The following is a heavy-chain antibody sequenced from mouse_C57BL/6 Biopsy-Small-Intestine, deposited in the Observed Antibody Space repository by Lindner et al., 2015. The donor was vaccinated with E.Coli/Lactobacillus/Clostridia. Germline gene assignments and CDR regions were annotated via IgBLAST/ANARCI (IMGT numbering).Heavy chain of an antibody. V-gene: IGHV1-81*01. D-gene: IGHD1-1*01. Sequence: VQLQESGAELARPGASVKLSCKASGYTFTSYGINWVKQRTGQGLEWIGEIYPRSGNSYYNEKLKGKATLTADKSSSIAYMELRSLTSEDSAVYFCAREVTTVVTGDWYFDVWGTGTTVTVSS. CDR2: IYPRSGNS. CDR3: AREVTTVVTGDWYFDV. CDR1: GYTFTSYG. J-gene: IGHJ1*03.